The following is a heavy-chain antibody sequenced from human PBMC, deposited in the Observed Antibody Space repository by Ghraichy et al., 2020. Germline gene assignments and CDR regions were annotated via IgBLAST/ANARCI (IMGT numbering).Heavy chain of an antibody. J-gene: IGHJ5*02. V-gene: IGHV1-8*03. D-gene: IGHD7-27*01. CDR1: GYTFTSYD. Sequence: ASVKVSCKASGYTFTSYDINWVRQATGQGLEWMGWMNPNSGNTGYAQKFQGRVTITRNTSISTAYMELSSLRSKDTAVYYCARRRYPGDRGWFDPWGQGTLVTVSS. CDR3: ARRRYPGDRGWFDP. CDR2: MNPNSGNT.